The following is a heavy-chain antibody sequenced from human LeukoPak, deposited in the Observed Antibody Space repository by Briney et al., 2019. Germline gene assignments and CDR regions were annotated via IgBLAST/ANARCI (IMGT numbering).Heavy chain of an antibody. J-gene: IGHJ6*03. CDR2: IKQDGSET. CDR1: GFAFSSSW. Sequence: GGSLRLSCAASGFAFSSSWMRWVRQAQGKGLEWVANIKQDGSETYYVDSRKGRFTVSRDNAKNSVYLQMNSLRAEDTAVYYCARRAPGYCITTSCPDTYYYYYYMDVWGKGTTVTVSS. D-gene: IGHD2-2*01. V-gene: IGHV3-7*01. CDR3: ARRAPGYCITTSCPDTYYYYYYMDV.